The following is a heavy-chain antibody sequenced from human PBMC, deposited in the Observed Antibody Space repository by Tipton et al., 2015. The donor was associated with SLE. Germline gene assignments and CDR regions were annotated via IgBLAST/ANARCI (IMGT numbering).Heavy chain of an antibody. CDR3: ARDKGLDYDFWSGYLDY. V-gene: IGHV1-18*04. Sequence: QSGAEVKKPGASVKASCKASGYTFTSYGISWVRQAPGQGLEWMGWISAYNGNTNYAQKLQGRVTMTTDTSTSTAYMELRSLRSDDTAVYYCARDKGLDYDFWSGYLDYWGQGTLVTVSS. D-gene: IGHD3-3*01. J-gene: IGHJ4*02. CDR1: GYTFTSYG. CDR2: ISAYNGNT.